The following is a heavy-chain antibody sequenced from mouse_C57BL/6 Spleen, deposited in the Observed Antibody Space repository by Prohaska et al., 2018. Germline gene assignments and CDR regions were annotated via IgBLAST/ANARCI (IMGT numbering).Heavy chain of an antibody. V-gene: IGHV1-18*01. CDR2: INPNNGGT. J-gene: IGHJ3*01. D-gene: IGHD4-1*01. CDR3: ARRDNWDGAWFAY. Sequence: HGKSLEWIGDINPNNGGTIYNQKFKGKATLTVDKSSSTAYMELRSLTSEDTAVYYCARRDNWDGAWFAYWGQGTVVTVTA.